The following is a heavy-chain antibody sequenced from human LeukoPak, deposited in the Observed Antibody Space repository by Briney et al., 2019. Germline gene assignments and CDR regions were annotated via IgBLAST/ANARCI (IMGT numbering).Heavy chain of an antibody. CDR2: IRFDGNDK. Sequence: GGSLRLSCAASGFPFSYYGMHWVRQAPGKGLEWVAFIRFDGNDKYYADSVKGRFTISKDTSRNTLYLQMSSLRTEDTAVYYCAKDLMRDRWFGGSWGQGTLVTVSS. D-gene: IGHD3-10*01. CDR1: GFPFSYYG. CDR3: AKDLMRDRWFGGS. J-gene: IGHJ5*02. V-gene: IGHV3-30*02.